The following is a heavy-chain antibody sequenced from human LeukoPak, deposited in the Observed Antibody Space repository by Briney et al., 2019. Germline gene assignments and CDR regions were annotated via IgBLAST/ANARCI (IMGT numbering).Heavy chain of an antibody. CDR2: VDQSGAT. D-gene: IGHD6-19*01. V-gene: IGHV4-34*01. CDR1: GGSFSDDF. Sequence: SETLSLTCGVSGGSFSDDFDFWTWVRQFPGKGLEWIGEVDQSGATNYNPSLKGRVIMSLNTSKKHFSLKLRSVTASDTALYFCARGFIAVAGTALNWFDPWGPGTLVTVSS. J-gene: IGHJ5*02. CDR3: ARGFIAVAGTALNWFDP.